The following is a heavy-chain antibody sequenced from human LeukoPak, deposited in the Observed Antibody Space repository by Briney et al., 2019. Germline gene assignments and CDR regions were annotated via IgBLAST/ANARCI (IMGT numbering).Heavy chain of an antibody. Sequence: SETLSLTCAVYGGSFSGYYWSWIRQPPGKGLEWIGEINHSGSTNYNPSLKGRVTISVDTSKNQFSLKLSSVTAADTAVYYCARGRIAVAGTRYYYYYMDVWGKGTTVTVSS. J-gene: IGHJ6*03. V-gene: IGHV4-34*01. CDR3: ARGRIAVAGTRYYYYYMDV. CDR2: INHSGST. CDR1: GGSFSGYY. D-gene: IGHD6-19*01.